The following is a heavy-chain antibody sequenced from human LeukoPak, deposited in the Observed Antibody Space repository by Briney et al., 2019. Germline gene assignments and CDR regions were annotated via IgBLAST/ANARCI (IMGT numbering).Heavy chain of an antibody. CDR1: GGSFSSYY. D-gene: IGHD3-9*01. CDR3: ARASLRYFDWHLDY. J-gene: IGHJ4*02. V-gene: IGHV4-4*07. CDR2: IYTSGST. Sequence: SETLSLTCTVSGGSFSSYYWSWIRQPAGKGLEWIGHIYTSGSTNYNPSLKSRVTMSVDTSKNQFSLKLSSVTAADTAVYYCARASLRYFDWHLDYWGQGTLVTVSS.